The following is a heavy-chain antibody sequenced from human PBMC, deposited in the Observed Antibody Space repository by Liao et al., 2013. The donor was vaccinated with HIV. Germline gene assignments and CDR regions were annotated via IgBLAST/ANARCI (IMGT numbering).Heavy chain of an antibody. J-gene: IGHJ5*02. D-gene: IGHD7-27*01. Sequence: QVQLQESGPGLVKPSQTLSLTCTVSGGSISSGSYYWSWIRQPAGKGLEWIGRIYTSGSTNYNPSLKSRVTISVDTSKNQFSLKLSSVTAADTAVYYCARTSPDWGRIYWFDPWGQGTLVTVSS. CDR1: GGSISSGSYY. CDR2: IYTSGST. V-gene: IGHV4-61*02. CDR3: ARTSPDWGRIYWFDP.